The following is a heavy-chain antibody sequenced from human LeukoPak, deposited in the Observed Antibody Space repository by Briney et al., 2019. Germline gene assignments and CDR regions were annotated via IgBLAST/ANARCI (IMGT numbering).Heavy chain of an antibody. CDR3: ASKLTTGY. J-gene: IGHJ4*02. Sequence: GGSLRLSCVVSGLTVSSNYMSWVRQAPGKGLEWVSVIYSGGTTNYADSVKGRFIVYRDNSKNTLYLQMNSLRAEDTAVYYCASKLTTGYWGQGTLVTVSS. V-gene: IGHV3-66*01. CDR1: GLTVSSNY. D-gene: IGHD4-17*01. CDR2: IYSGGTT.